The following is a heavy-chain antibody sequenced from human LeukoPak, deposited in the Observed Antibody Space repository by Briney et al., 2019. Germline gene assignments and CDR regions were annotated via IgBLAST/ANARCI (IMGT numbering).Heavy chain of an antibody. D-gene: IGHD5-24*01. J-gene: IGHJ6*03. Sequence: PSETLSLTCSVPGGSINSYYWSWIRQPPGKGLEWIGFIYYTGSTNYDPSLRSRVTISVDTSKNQVSLKLSSVTAADTAVYYCARRRAYNEYAAGLYYYFMDVWGKGTTVVVSS. V-gene: IGHV4-59*01. CDR2: IYYTGST. CDR3: ARRRAYNEYAAGLYYYFMDV. CDR1: GGSINSYY.